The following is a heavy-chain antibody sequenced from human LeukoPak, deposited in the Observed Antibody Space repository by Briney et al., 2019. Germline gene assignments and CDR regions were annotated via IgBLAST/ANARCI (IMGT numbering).Heavy chain of an antibody. CDR1: GFTFSSYG. CDR2: ISYDGSNK. D-gene: IGHD3-10*01. V-gene: IGHV3-30*03. Sequence: GRSLRLSCAASGFTFSSYGMHWVRQAPDKGLEWVAVISYDGSNKYYADSVKGRFTISRDNSKNTLYLQMNSLRAEGTAVYYCARDSGDYWGQGTLVTVSS. J-gene: IGHJ4*02. CDR3: ARDSGDY.